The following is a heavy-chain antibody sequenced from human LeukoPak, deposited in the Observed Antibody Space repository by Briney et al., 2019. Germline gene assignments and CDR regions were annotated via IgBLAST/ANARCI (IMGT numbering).Heavy chain of an antibody. CDR1: GFTFSDYY. D-gene: IGHD5-12*01. CDR3: ARDSLPASQVATSGPPPIDY. CDR2: ISGSGTTI. J-gene: IGHJ4*02. Sequence: GGSLRLSCAASGFTFSDYYMSWIRQAPGKGLEWVSYISGSGTTIYYADSVKGRLTISRDYAKNSLYLQMNSLRPEDTAVYYCARDSLPASQVATSGPPPIDYWGQGTLVTVSS. V-gene: IGHV3-11*04.